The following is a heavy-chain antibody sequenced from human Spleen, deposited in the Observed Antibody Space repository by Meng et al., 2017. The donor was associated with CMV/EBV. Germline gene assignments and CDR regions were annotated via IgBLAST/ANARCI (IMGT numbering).Heavy chain of an antibody. J-gene: IGHJ5*02. Sequence: ASVKVSCKSSGYTFTSYYITWVRQAAGQGFEWMGWMNPNSASTDYAQNFQGRVTMTRDSSISTAYMELSSLRSEDSAVYYCARDHPPGSSSPPGVNWFDPWGQGTLVTVSS. CDR2: MNPNSAST. V-gene: IGHV1-8*01. D-gene: IGHD6-13*01. CDR1: GYTFTSYY. CDR3: ARDHPPGSSSPPGVNWFDP.